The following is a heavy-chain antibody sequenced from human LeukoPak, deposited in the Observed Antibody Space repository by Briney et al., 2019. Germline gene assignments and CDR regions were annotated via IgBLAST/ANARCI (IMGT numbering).Heavy chain of an antibody. J-gene: IGHJ4*02. CDR1: GFTFSNYG. D-gene: IGHD1-1*01. CDR2: ISFDGSNK. Sequence: GGSLRLSCAASGFTFSNYGMHWVRQAPGKGLEWVAIISFDGSNKYYVDSVKGRFTISRDNSRNTLFLQMNSLRAEDTAVYYCAKGWRYGDYWGQGTLVTVSS. CDR3: AKGWRYGDY. V-gene: IGHV3-30*18.